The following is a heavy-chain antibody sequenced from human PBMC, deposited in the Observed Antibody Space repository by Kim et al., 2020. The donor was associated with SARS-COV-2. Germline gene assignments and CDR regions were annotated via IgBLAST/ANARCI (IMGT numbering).Heavy chain of an antibody. V-gene: IGHV3-30*02. D-gene: IGHD3-10*01. Sequence: ADAGKGRFTISRDNSKNTLYLQMNSLSAEDTAVYYCATSGSGSYYYYGMDVWGQGTTVTVSS. CDR3: ATSGSGSYYYYGMDV. J-gene: IGHJ6*02.